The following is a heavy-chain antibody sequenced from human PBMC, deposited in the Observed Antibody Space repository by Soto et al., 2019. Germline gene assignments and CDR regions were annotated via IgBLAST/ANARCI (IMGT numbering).Heavy chain of an antibody. CDR3: ASGLPGYFGK. D-gene: IGHD4-17*01. CDR2: INAGSGYT. V-gene: IGHV1-3*01. Sequence: QVQLVQSGAEVKKPGASVKVSCKASGYSFTSYSMHWVRQAPGQRLEWLGWINAGSGYTTYSQKFQGRVTLTRDTSATTAYMELSSLRSEATAVYYCASGLPGYFGKWGQGTLVTVSS. J-gene: IGHJ4*02. CDR1: GYSFTSYS.